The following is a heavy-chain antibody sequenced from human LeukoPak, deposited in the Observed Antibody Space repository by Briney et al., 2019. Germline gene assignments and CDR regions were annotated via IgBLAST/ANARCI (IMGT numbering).Heavy chain of an antibody. D-gene: IGHD3-3*02. V-gene: IGHV4-4*09. J-gene: IGHJ6*03. Sequence: SETLSLTCTVSGGSISSYYWSWIRQPPGKGLEWIGYIYTSGSTNYTPSLKSRVTISVDTSKNQFSLKLSSVTAADTAVYYCTGVAPAFYYIDVWGKGTTVTVSS. CDR3: TGVAPAFYYIDV. CDR1: GGSISSYY. CDR2: IYTSGST.